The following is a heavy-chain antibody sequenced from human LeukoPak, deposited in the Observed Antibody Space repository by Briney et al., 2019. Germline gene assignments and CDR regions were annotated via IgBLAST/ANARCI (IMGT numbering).Heavy chain of an antibody. CDR2: INPSGGST. CDR1: GYTFTSYY. D-gene: IGHD3-10*01. V-gene: IGHV1-46*01. J-gene: IGHJ4*02. Sequence: ASVKVSCKASGYTFTSYYMHWVRQAPGQGLEWMGIINPSGGSTSYAQKFQGRVTMTRDTSTSTVYMELSSLRSEDTAVYYCARPRTYYYGSGSYYNVPFDYWDQGTLVTVSS. CDR3: ARPRTYYYGSGSYYNVPFDY.